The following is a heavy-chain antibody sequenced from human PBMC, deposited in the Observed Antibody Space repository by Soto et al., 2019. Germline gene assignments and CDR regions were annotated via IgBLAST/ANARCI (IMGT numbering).Heavy chain of an antibody. J-gene: IGHJ4*02. Sequence: PGGSLRLSCAASGFTFSSYAMHWVRQAPGKGLEWVAVISYDGSNKYYADSVKGRFTISRDNSKNTLYLQMNSLRAEDTAVYYCASERPSYDSSGYPYFDYWGQGTLVTVSS. CDR3: ASERPSYDSSGYPYFDY. CDR2: ISYDGSNK. D-gene: IGHD3-22*01. V-gene: IGHV3-30-3*01. CDR1: GFTFSSYA.